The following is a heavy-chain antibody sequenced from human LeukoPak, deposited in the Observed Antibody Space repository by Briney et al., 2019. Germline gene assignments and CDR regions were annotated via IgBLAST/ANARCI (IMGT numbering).Heavy chain of an antibody. J-gene: IGHJ4*02. CDR1: GYTFTGYY. V-gene: IGHV1-2*02. Sequence: WASVKVSCKASGYTFTGYYMRWVRQAPGQGLEWMGWINPNSGGTNYAQKFQGRVTMTRDTSISTAYMELSRLRSDDTAVYYCARDPNIVVVPAAMDYWGQGTLVTVSS. CDR2: INPNSGGT. CDR3: ARDPNIVVVPAAMDY. D-gene: IGHD2-2*01.